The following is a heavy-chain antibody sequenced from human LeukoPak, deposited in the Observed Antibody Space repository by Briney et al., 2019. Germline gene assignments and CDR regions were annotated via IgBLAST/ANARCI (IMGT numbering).Heavy chain of an antibody. CDR3: ARWSWHQSEYGY. CDR2: INQGGSER. CDR1: GFTFRYYG. Sequence: GGSLRLSCAASGFTFRYYGSTWVRQAPGKRLEWVAHINQGGSERDHVDSVKGRFSISRDNAKNALYLKMNSLRAEDTAVYYCARWSWHQSEYGYWGQGTLVTVSS. V-gene: IGHV3-7*01. D-gene: IGHD1-26*01. J-gene: IGHJ4*02.